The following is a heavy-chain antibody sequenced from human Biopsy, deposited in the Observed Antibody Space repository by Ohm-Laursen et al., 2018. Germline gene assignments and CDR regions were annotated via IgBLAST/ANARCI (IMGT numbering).Heavy chain of an antibody. D-gene: IGHD6-13*01. V-gene: IGHV2-70*11. CDR1: GFSLSARGMC. Sequence: PTQTLTLTCSFSGFSLSARGMCVSWIRQAPGKALEWLARGDWDEYKDHSASLQTKLSISKDTSNDQVVLTVNNVDPADTATYYCARTPILIVSAGLVYRHRRHLQGMDVWGQGIAVTVS. CDR3: ARTPILIVSAGLVYRHRRHLQGMDV. J-gene: IGHJ6*02. CDR2: GDWDEYK.